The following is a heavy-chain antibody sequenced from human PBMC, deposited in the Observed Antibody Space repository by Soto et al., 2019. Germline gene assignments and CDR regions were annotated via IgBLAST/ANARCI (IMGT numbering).Heavy chain of an antibody. CDR3: ARDRALYARDRPLYYTSGYFDY. CDR2: ISNSGST. Sequence: SETLSLTCTVSSGSTSSYYWSWIRQPPGTGLEWIGYISNSGSTNYNPPLKSRLTNSVDKSKNQFSLKLSSVTAADTAVYYCARDRALYARDRPLYYTSGYFDYWGQGTLVTVSS. V-gene: IGHV4-59*01. J-gene: IGHJ4*02. D-gene: IGHD3-22*01. CDR1: SGSTSSYY.